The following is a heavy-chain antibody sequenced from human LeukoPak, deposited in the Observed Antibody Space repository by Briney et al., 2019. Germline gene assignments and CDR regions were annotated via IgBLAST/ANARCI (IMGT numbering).Heavy chain of an antibody. CDR2: ISSSGSTI. CDR3: ARDWESYDSSGYPNWFDP. J-gene: IGHJ5*02. D-gene: IGHD3-22*01. V-gene: IGHV3-11*04. CDR1: GFTFSDYY. Sequence: PGGSLRLSCAASGFTFSDYYMSWIRQAPGKGLEWVSYISSSGSTIYYADSVKGRFTISRDNAKNSLYLQMNSLRAEDTAVYYCARDWESYDSSGYPNWFDPWGQGTLVTVSS.